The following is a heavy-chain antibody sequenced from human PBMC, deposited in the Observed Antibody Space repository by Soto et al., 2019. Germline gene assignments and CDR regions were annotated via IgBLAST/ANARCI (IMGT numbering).Heavy chain of an antibody. CDR1: GFTFSSYA. CDR2: ISYDGSNK. J-gene: IGHJ3*02. V-gene: IGHV3-30-3*01. D-gene: IGHD3-22*01. Sequence: GGSLRLSCAASGFTFSSYAMHWVRQAPGKGLEWVAVISYDGSNKYYADSVKGRFTISRDNSKNTLYLQMNSLRAEDTAVYYCAREGGYYYDSSGYYSLGAFDIWGQGTMVTVSS. CDR3: AREGGYYYDSSGYYSLGAFDI.